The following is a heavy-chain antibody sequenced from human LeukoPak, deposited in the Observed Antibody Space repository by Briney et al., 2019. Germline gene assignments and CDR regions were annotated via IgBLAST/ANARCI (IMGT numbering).Heavy chain of an antibody. CDR2: ISGGGGST. CDR3: ANDYGDYPLGFI. D-gene: IGHD4-17*01. J-gene: IGHJ4*02. CDR1: GFTFSSYA. Sequence: PGGSLRLSCAASGFTFSSYAMSWVRQAPGKGLEWVSAISGGGGSTYYADSVKGRFTISRDNSKNTLYLQMNSLRAEDTAVYYCANDYGDYPLGFIWGQGTLVTVSS. V-gene: IGHV3-23*01.